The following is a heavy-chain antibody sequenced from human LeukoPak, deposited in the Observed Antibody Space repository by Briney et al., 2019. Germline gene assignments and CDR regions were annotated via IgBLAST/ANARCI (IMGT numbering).Heavy chain of an antibody. J-gene: IGHJ6*02. V-gene: IGHV3-74*01. Sequence: GGSLSLSCAASGFTFSRYWTHWVRPAPGEGLGWVSRINSEGSRTSYADSVKGRFNISRDNAKNTLYRQMNSLRAEDTAVYYCARIEYSSYYGMYVWGQGTTVTVFS. D-gene: IGHD6-6*01. CDR2: INSEGSRT. CDR1: GFTFSRYW. CDR3: ARIEYSSYYGMYV.